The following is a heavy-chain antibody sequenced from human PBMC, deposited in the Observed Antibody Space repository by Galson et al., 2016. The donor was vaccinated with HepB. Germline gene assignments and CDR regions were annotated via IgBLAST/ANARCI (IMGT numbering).Heavy chain of an antibody. D-gene: IGHD1-26*01. Sequence: SLRLSCAASGFTFHSYGIHWVRQAPGRGLDWVAFISYDGSHKYYADSVKGRFTISRDISKNTLYLQMNSLRAEDTAVYYCAKNSLRVIVGAADYWGQGTLVTVSS. V-gene: IGHV3-30*18. CDR1: GFTFHSYG. CDR2: ISYDGSHK. CDR3: AKNSLRVIVGAADY. J-gene: IGHJ4*02.